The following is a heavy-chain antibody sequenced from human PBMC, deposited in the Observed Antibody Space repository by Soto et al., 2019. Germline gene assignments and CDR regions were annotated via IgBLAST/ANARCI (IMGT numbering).Heavy chain of an antibody. Sequence: QSQTLSLTCAISGDSVSSNSAAWNWIRQSPSRGLEWLGRTYYRSKWYNDYAVSVKSRITINPDTSKNQFSLQLNSVTPEDTAVYYCARDTISGYSSSWHYFDYWGQGTLVTVSS. CDR2: TYYRSKWYN. J-gene: IGHJ4*02. CDR3: ARDTISGYSSSWHYFDY. CDR1: GDSVSSNSAA. V-gene: IGHV6-1*01. D-gene: IGHD6-13*01.